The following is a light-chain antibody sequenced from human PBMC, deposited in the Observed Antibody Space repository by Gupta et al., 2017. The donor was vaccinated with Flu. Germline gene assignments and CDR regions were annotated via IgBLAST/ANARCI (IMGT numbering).Light chain of an antibody. J-gene: IGKJ1*01. V-gene: IGKV1-27*01. CDR1: QGIANY. Sequence: PSSLSASVGDTVTITCRASQGIANYLAWYQQRPGKVPKLLIYGAFTGHSGVPSRFSGSGSGTDFTLTISSLQPEDAATYYCQYYNGAPRAFGQGTKVEI. CDR3: QYYNGAPRA. CDR2: GAF.